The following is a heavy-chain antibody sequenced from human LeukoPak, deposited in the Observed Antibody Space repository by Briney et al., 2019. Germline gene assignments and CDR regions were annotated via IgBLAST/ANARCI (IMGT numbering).Heavy chain of an antibody. CDR3: AKDTGVSYMDV. CDR2: IRNDGSNK. J-gene: IGHJ6*03. CDR1: EFTFGSFG. V-gene: IGHV3-30*02. Sequence: GGSLRLSCAASEFTFGSFGMHWVRQAPGKGLEWVAFIRNDGSNKYYADSVKGRFTISRDNSRNTLYLQMNSLRAEDTAVYYCAKDTGVSYMDVWGKGTTVTVSS. D-gene: IGHD7-27*01.